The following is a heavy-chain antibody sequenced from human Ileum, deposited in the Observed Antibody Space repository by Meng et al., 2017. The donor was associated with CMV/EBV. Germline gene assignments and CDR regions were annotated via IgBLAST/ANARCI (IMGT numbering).Heavy chain of an antibody. D-gene: IGHD3-10*01. V-gene: IGHV4-4*07. CDR1: GGSLTSSY. CDR2: IHPTGTT. J-gene: IGHJ5*02. Sequence: QLQLQEAGPRLLQPSESLSLTCTVTGGSLTSSYWTWIRQPAGKGLEWIGRIHPTGTTDDNPSLRSRVSMSLDKSKNQFSLKLTSVTAADTAVYYCARAAARGVPVDLWGQGTLVTVSS. CDR3: ARAAARGVPVDL.